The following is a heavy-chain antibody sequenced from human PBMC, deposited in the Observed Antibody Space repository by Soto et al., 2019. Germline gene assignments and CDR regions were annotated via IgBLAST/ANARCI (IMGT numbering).Heavy chain of an antibody. Sequence: XGSLRLSCVCSVFTFSNYGMHCVRQPPGKGLEWVALISDDGDKRYYADSVRGRLIISRDNSKDTLYLQMNSLGPDDTAVYFCAKARVRIVGDNSFEYLGQGTPDNVSS. J-gene: IGHJ4*02. CDR1: VFTFSNYG. V-gene: IGHV3-30*18. CDR2: ISDDGDKR. D-gene: IGHD1-26*01. CDR3: AKARVRIVGDNSFEY.